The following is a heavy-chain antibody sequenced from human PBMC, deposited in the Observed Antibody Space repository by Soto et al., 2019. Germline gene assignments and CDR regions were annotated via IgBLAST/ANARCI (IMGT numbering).Heavy chain of an antibody. CDR3: ARMGYDGNWFDP. CDR1: GFAFSSYS. J-gene: IGHJ5*02. Sequence: GGSLRLSCAASGFAFSSYSMNWVRQAPGKGLEWVSSISSSSSYIYYADSVKGRFTISRDNAKNSLYLQMNSLRAEDTAVYYCARMGYDGNWFDPWGQGTLVTVSS. V-gene: IGHV3-21*01. D-gene: IGHD3-3*01. CDR2: ISSSSSYI.